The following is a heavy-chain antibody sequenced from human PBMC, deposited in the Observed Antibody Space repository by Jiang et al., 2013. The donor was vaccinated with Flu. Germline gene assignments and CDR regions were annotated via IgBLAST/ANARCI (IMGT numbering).Heavy chain of an antibody. Sequence: GSGLVKPSETLSLTCTVSGGSISSSSYYWGWIRQPPGKGLEWIGSIYYSGSTYYNPSLKSRVTISVDTSKNQFSLKLSSVTAADTAVYYCARKSSGWYAIDYWGQGTLVTVSS. CDR1: GGSISSSSYY. CDR2: IYYSGST. J-gene: IGHJ4*02. V-gene: IGHV4-39*01. CDR3: ARKSSGWYAIDY. D-gene: IGHD6-19*01.